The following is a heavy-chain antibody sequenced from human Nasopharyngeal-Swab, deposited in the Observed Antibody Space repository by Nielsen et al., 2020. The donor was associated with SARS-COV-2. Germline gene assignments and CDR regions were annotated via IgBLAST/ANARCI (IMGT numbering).Heavy chain of an antibody. J-gene: IGHJ4*02. CDR1: GFTFSNAW. Sequence: GGSLRLSCAASGFTFSNAWMNWVRQAPGKGLEWVGRIKSKTDGGTTDYAAPVKGRFTISRDDSKNTLYLQMNSLKTEDTAVYYCTHEAYSSGWYREVYYFDYWGQGTLVTVSS. CDR2: IKSKTDGGTT. D-gene: IGHD6-19*01. CDR3: THEAYSSGWYREVYYFDY. V-gene: IGHV3-15*07.